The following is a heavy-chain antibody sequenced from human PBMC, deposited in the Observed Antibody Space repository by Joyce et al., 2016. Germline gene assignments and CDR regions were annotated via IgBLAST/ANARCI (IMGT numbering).Heavy chain of an antibody. V-gene: IGHV3-30*04. CDR3: ARIGYGVSLGNGFDP. Sequence: QVHLVESGGGVVQPGNSLRLSCVVSGTDISGYAFTWVRQAPGKGRVWVTTISHDGYRRDSDSGKGLFTGTRDDSKKMVNLEMNNLRVDDTAIYYCARIGYGVSLGNGFDPWGQGTPVTVSS. CDR2: ISHDGYR. D-gene: IGHD2-15*01. CDR1: GTDISGYA. J-gene: IGHJ5*02.